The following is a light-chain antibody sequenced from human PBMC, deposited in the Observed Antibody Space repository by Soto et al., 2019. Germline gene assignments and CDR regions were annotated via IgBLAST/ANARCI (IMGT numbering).Light chain of an antibody. Sequence: DIVMTQSPDSLSLSLGERATINCKSSRSILSSSNNKNFLAWYQQKPGLPPRLLIYWASTRESGVPDRFSGSGSGTDFTLTISRLQAEDAAVYYCQQYYSSPFTFGPGTKVDIK. CDR2: WAS. CDR1: RSILSSSNNKNF. J-gene: IGKJ3*01. V-gene: IGKV4-1*01. CDR3: QQYYSSPFT.